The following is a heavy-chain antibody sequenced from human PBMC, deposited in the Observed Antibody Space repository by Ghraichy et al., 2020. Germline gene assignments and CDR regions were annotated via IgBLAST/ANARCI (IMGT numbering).Heavy chain of an antibody. CDR3: VRVDYWSGFSDY. J-gene: IGHJ4*02. CDR1: GYSITSYY. Sequence: SETLSLTCTVSGYSITSYYWSWIRQPPGKGLEWIGYIFHSGYNKYNPSLKSRVTISADTSKKQFSLKLSSVPAADTAVYYCVRVDYWSGFSDYWGQGTQVTASS. V-gene: IGHV4-59*01. D-gene: IGHD3-3*01. CDR2: IFHSGYN.